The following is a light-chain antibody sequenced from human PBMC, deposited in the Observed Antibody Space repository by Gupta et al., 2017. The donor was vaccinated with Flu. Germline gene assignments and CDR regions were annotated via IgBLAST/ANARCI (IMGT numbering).Light chain of an antibody. V-gene: IGLV1-44*01. Sequence: QSVLTQPPSASGTPGQRVSISCSGSSSNSGINTVNWYQQLPGTAPILLIYGNNQRPSGVPDRFSGSKSGTSASLSISGLQSEDEADYYCAAWDDSLNGWVFGGGTKLTVL. CDR1: SSNSGINT. CDR3: AAWDDSLNGWV. J-gene: IGLJ3*02. CDR2: GNN.